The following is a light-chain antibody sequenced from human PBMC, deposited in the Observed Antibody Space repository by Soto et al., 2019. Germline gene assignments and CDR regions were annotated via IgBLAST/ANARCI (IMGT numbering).Light chain of an antibody. CDR2: VAS. Sequence: DTQLTQSPSYLPASVGDTVAITCRASQDINTYLAWYQQKPGKAPKLLIYVASTLQSGVPSRFSGSGSGTEFTLTINSLQPEDFATYYCQHFNTYPRTFGQGTKVEIK. V-gene: IGKV1-9*01. J-gene: IGKJ1*01. CDR1: QDINTY. CDR3: QHFNTYPRT.